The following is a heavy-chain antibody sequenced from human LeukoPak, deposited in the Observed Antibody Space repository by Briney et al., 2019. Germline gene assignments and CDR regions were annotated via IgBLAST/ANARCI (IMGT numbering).Heavy chain of an antibody. Sequence: PSETLSLTCTVSGGSISSGDYYWSWIRQPPGKGLEWIGYIYYSGSTYYNPSLKSRVTISVDTSKNQFSLKLSSVTAADTAVYYCARGLLGSYFDYWGQGTLVTVSS. V-gene: IGHV4-30-4*08. CDR3: ARGLLGSYFDY. CDR1: GGSISSGDYY. CDR2: IYYSGST. D-gene: IGHD2-15*01. J-gene: IGHJ4*02.